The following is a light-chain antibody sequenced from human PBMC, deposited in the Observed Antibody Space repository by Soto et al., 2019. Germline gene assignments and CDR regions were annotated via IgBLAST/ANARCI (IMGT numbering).Light chain of an antibody. Sequence: IQMTTTTSSVSASIGDGVTITCRASQGIKNDLAWYQQKPGKAPKLLILKASSLESGVPSRFSGSGSGTEFTLTISSLQPDDLATYYCQQYNNYFWPFGQVTKV. V-gene: IGKV1-5*03. CDR1: QGIKND. J-gene: IGKJ1*01. CDR3: QQYNNYFWP. CDR2: KAS.